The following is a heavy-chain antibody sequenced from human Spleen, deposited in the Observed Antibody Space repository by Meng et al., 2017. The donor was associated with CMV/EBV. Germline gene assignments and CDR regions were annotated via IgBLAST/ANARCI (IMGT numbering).Heavy chain of an antibody. CDR2: MNPNSGNT. J-gene: IGHJ4*02. CDR3: ARGMWTAAE. V-gene: IGHV1-8*03. D-gene: IGHD6-13*01. Sequence: GSVMVSCNASGYSFSSYDINWVRQTTGQGLEWLGWMNPNSGNTGYAQKFQGRVTITRNTSISTAYMELSSLRSEDTAVYYCARGMWTAAEWGQGTLVTVSS. CDR1: GYSFSSYD.